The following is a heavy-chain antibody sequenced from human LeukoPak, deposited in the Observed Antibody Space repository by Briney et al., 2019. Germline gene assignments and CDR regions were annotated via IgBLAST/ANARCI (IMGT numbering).Heavy chain of an antibody. D-gene: IGHD2/OR15-2a*01. J-gene: IGHJ4*02. CDR3: AAGYYGYFDY. Sequence: SVKVSCKASGFTFTSFAMQWVRQARGQRLEWIGWIVVGSGNTNYAQKFQERVTITRDMSTSTAYMELSSLRSEDTAVYYCAAGYYGYFDYWGQGTLVTVSS. CDR1: GFTFTSFA. V-gene: IGHV1-58*02. CDR2: IVVGSGNT.